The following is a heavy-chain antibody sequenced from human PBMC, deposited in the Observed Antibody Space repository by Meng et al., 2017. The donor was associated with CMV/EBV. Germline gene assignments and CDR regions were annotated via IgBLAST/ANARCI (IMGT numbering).Heavy chain of an antibody. D-gene: IGHD2-2*01. V-gene: IGHV4-39*01. CDR2: IYYSGST. CDR3: ASYWYQLLEDNYYWFDP. J-gene: IGHJ5*02. Sequence: SETLSLTCTVSGGSISSSSYYWGWIRQPPGKGLEWIGSIYYSGSTYYNPSLKSRVTISVDTSKNQFSLKLSSVTAADTAVYYCASYWYQLLEDNYYWFDPWGQGTLVTVSS. CDR1: GGSISSSSYY.